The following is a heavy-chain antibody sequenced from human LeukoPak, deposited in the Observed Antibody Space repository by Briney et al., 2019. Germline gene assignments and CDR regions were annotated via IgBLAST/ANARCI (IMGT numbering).Heavy chain of an antibody. CDR1: GDSVSRNSAA. CDR3: ARLRQLVRYYYYYMDV. CDR2: TYYRSKWYS. J-gene: IGHJ6*03. D-gene: IGHD6-6*01. Sequence: SQTLSLTCAISGDSVSRNSAAWSWIRQSPSGRLEWLGRTYYRSKWYSDYPVSVKGRITINSDTSKNQFSLKLSSVTAADTAVYYCARLRQLVRYYYYYMDVWGKGTTVTVSS. V-gene: IGHV6-1*01.